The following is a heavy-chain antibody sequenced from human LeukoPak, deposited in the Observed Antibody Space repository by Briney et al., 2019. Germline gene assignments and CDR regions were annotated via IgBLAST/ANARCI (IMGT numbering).Heavy chain of an antibody. Sequence: GGSLRLSCAASGFTFTTYDMHWVRQATGKGLEWVSAIGTTGDTYYPGSVKGRFTISRENAKNSLYLQMNSLRAGDTAVYYCARVVIVRGWFDPWGQGTLVTVSS. D-gene: IGHD2/OR15-2a*01. J-gene: IGHJ5*02. V-gene: IGHV3-13*01. CDR1: GFTFTTYD. CDR2: IGTTGDT. CDR3: ARVVIVRGWFDP.